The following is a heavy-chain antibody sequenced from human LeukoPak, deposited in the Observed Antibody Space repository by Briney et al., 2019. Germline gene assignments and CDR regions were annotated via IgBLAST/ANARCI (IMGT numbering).Heavy chain of an antibody. CDR3: ARDHSDCGGDCPLGGFDY. CDR1: GGSISSGGYC. CDR2: IYHSGST. V-gene: IGHV4-30-2*01. D-gene: IGHD2-21*02. J-gene: IGHJ4*02. Sequence: SQTLSLTCTVSGGSISSGGYCWSWIRQPPGKGLEWIGYIYHSGSTYYNPSLKSRVTISVDTSKNQFSLKLSSVTAADTAVYYCARDHSDCGGDCPLGGFDYWGQGTLVTVSS.